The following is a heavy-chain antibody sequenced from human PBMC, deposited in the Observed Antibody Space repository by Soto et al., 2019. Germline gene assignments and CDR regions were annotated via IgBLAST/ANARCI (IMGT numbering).Heavy chain of an antibody. CDR2: INPNSGGT. Sequence: GASVKVSCKASGYTFTGYYMHWLRQAPGQGLEWMGWINPNSGGTNYAQKFQGRVTMTRDTSISTAYMELSRLRSDDTAVYYCAREDYGGNKAFDYWGQGTLVTVSS. D-gene: IGHD4-17*01. CDR3: AREDYGGNKAFDY. CDR1: GYTFTGYY. V-gene: IGHV1-2*02. J-gene: IGHJ4*02.